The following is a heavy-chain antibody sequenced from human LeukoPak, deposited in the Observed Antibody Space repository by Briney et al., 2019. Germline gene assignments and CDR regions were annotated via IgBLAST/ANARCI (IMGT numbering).Heavy chain of an antibody. J-gene: IGHJ4*02. CDR3: ARCSAGSRGCIDY. D-gene: IGHD2-15*01. V-gene: IGHV3-66*01. CDR2: IYSGGNT. CDR1: GFTVSSNQ. Sequence: GGSLRLSCADSGFTVSSNQMSWVRQAPGKGLEWVAVIYSGGNTYYADSVKGRFTISRDNSKNHLYLQMTSLGAEATAVYSWARCSAGSRGCIDYWGQGTLVTVSS.